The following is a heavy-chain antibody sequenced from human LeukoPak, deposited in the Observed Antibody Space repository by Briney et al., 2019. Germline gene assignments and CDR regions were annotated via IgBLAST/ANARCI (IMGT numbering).Heavy chain of an antibody. CDR1: GFTFSDYY. CDR3: ARPIAVAGSHDAFDI. V-gene: IGHV3-11*01. CDR2: ISSSGSTI. Sequence: GGSLRLSCAASGFTFSDYYMSWIRQAPGKGLERVSYISSSGSTIYYADSVKGRFTISRDNAKNSLYLQMNSLRAEDTALYYCARPIAVAGSHDAFDIWGQGTMVTVSS. D-gene: IGHD6-19*01. J-gene: IGHJ3*02.